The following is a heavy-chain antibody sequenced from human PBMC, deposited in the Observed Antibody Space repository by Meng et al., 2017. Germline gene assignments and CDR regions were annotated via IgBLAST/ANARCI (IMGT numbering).Heavy chain of an antibody. CDR2: MNPNSGNT. CDR1: GYTFTSYD. V-gene: IGHV1-8*01. D-gene: IGHD4-17*01. Sequence: QVPLVHSGDEVKKHCASVKVSCKAAGYTFTSYDINWLRQATGQGLEWMGWMNPNSGNTGYAQKFQGRVTMTRNTSISTAYMELSSLRSEDTAVYYCARAMTTVMIDYWGQGTLVTVSS. CDR3: ARAMTTVMIDY. J-gene: IGHJ4*02.